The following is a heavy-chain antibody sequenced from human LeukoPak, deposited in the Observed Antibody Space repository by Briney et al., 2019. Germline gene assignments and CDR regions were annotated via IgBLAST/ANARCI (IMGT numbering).Heavy chain of an antibody. Sequence: GGSLRLSCAASGFTFSTYAMSWVRQAPGKGLEWFSTMSSTSGRTYYADSVKGRFTISRDNARNTLDLQLNSLRADDTAVYYCAKGRGIALTGGVYYFDRWGQGTLVTVSS. CDR3: AKGRGIALTGGVYYFDR. V-gene: IGHV3-23*01. CDR2: MSSTSGRT. D-gene: IGHD6-13*01. J-gene: IGHJ4*02. CDR1: GFTFSTYA.